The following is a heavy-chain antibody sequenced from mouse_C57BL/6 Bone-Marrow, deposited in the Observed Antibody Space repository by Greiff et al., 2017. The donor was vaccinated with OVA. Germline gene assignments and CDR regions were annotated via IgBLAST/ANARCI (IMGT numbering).Heavy chain of an antibody. J-gene: IGHJ4*01. CDR3: ARYPSYYYGSSYGAMDY. CDR1: GFTFTDYY. V-gene: IGHV7-3*01. Sequence: EVQVVESGGGLVQPGGSLSLSCAASGFTFTDYYMSWVRQPPGKALEWLGFIRNKANGYTTEYSASVKGRFTISRDNSQSILYLQMNALRAEDSATYYCARYPSYYYGSSYGAMDYWGQGTSVTVSS. CDR2: IRNKANGYTT. D-gene: IGHD1-1*01.